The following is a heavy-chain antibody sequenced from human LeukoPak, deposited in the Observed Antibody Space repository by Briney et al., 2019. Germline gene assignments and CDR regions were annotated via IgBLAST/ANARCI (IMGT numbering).Heavy chain of an antibody. CDR2: ISHDGSDK. Sequence: PGGSLRLSCAASEFTLKIYRMHWVRQAPGKGLEWLSVISHDGSDKNNADSVKGRFIISRDNSKNTIYLQLNSLRPEDTAMYYCAREGVQTTVDAFDIWGLGTMVIVSS. CDR1: EFTLKIYR. V-gene: IGHV3-30*03. D-gene: IGHD4-17*01. J-gene: IGHJ3*02. CDR3: AREGVQTTVDAFDI.